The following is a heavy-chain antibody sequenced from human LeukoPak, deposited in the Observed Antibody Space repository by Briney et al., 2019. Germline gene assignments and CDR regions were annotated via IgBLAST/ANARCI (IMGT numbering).Heavy chain of an antibody. V-gene: IGHV4-59*08. CDR3: ASGYSGYPFDY. J-gene: IGHJ4*02. Sequence: TSETLSLTCTVSGGSISSYYWSWIRQPPGKGLEWIGYIYYNGSTNYNPSLKSRVTISVDTSKNQFSLKLSSVTAADTAVYYCASGYSGYPFDYWGQGTLVTVSS. CDR2: IYYNGST. CDR1: GGSISSYY. D-gene: IGHD5-12*01.